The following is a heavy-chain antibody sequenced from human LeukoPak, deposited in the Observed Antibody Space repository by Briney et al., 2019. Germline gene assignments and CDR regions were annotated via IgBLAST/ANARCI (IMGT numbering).Heavy chain of an antibody. J-gene: IGHJ4*02. Sequence: EASVKVSFKASGYTFTAFHLHWVRQAPGQGLEWMGRIKPNNGDTSYAQKFRGRVTMTRDTSLSTIYMELNSLRSDDTAVYYCARGYNSGYEYWGQGTLVTVSS. CDR1: GYTFTAFH. V-gene: IGHV1-2*06. CDR2: IKPNNGDT. D-gene: IGHD1-14*01. CDR3: ARGYNSGYEY.